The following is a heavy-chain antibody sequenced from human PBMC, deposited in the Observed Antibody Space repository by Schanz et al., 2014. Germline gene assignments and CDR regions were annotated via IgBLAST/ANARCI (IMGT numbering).Heavy chain of an antibody. D-gene: IGHD2-15*01. V-gene: IGHV3-66*02. CDR3: ERLDPYCRSGTCSRAFDF. J-gene: IGHJ4*02. CDR1: GFAVDNYY. Sequence: EVQLVASGGGLVQPGGSLRLSCAASGFAVDNYYMSCVRQAPGRGLEWVSIIFTDGRTYYADSVKGRFTISRDSSKNTLFLQMNSLRTEDTAVYYCERLDPYCRSGTCSRAFDFWGQGTLXTVSS. CDR2: IFTDGRT.